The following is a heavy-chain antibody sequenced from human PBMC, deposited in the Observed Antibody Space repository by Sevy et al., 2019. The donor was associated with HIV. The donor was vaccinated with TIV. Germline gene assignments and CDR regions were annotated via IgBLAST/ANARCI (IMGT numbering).Heavy chain of an antibody. CDR1: GFTFSSYA. J-gene: IGHJ4*02. Sequence: GGSLRLSCAASGFTFSSYAMSWVRQAPGKGLEWVSAISGSGGSTYYADSVKGRFTISRDNSKNTLYLQMNSLRAEDTAVYYCAKGMNRFEYSSLDYWGQGTLVTVSS. D-gene: IGHD6-6*01. V-gene: IGHV3-23*01. CDR3: AKGMNRFEYSSLDY. CDR2: ISGSGGST.